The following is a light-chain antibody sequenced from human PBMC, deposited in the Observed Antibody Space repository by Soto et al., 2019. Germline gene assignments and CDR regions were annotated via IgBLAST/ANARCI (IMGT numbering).Light chain of an antibody. CDR2: AAS. CDR3: QQYYSYPIT. J-gene: IGKJ5*01. CDR1: QGIRNY. V-gene: IGKV1-16*02. Sequence: DIQMTQSPSSLSASVGDRVTITCRASQGIRNYLAWFQQKPGKAPKSLIYAASSLRSGVPSKFSGRGSGTDFTLTINSLQPEDFATYYCQQYYSYPITFGQGTRLEIK.